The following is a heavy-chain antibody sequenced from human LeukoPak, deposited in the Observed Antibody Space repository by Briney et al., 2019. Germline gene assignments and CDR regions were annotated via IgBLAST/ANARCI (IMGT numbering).Heavy chain of an antibody. CDR3: ARVAKERVGGVYYFDY. D-gene: IGHD1-1*01. CDR1: GFTFSDYD. CDR2: IGTAGDP. V-gene: IGHV3-13*05. Sequence: GGSLRLSCAASGFTFSDYDMHWVRQATGKGLEWVSAIGTAGDPYYTGSVKGRFTISRENAKNSLYLQMNSLRAGDTAVYYCARVAKERVGGVYYFDYWGQGTLVTVSS. J-gene: IGHJ4*02.